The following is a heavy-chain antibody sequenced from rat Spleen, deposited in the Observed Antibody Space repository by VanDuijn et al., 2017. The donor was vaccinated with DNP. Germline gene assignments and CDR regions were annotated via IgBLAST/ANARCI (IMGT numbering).Heavy chain of an antibody. J-gene: IGHJ2*01. Sequence: EVQLVESGGGLVQPGRSLKLSCAASGFTFSDYAMAWVRQAPKKGLEWVATISYDGSRTYYRDSVKGRFTISRDNTENTVYLQMDSLRPEDTATYYCARDAGGPFDYWGQGVMVTVSS. CDR2: ISYDGSRT. D-gene: IGHD1-11*01. V-gene: IGHV5-7*01. CDR3: ARDAGGPFDY. CDR1: GFTFSDYA.